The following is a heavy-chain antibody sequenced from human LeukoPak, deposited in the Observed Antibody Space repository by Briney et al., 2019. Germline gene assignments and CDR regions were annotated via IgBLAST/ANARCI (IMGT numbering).Heavy chain of an antibody. CDR1: GGSFSGYY. CDR2: INHSGST. V-gene: IGHV4-34*01. J-gene: IGHJ4*02. CDR3: ASEQDYSNYVFNH. D-gene: IGHD4-11*01. Sequence: SETLSLTCAVYGGSFSGYYWSWIRQPPGKGLEWIGEINHSGSTNYNPSLKSRVTISVDTSKNQFSLKLSSVTAADTAVYYCASEQDYSNYVFNHWGQGTLVTVSS.